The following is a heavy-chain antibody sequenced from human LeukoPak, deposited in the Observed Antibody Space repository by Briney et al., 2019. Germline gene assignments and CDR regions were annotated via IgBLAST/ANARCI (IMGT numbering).Heavy chain of an antibody. Sequence: SETLSLTCAVYGGSFSGYYWGWIRQPPGKGLEWIGEINHSGSTNYNPSLKSRVTISVDTSKNQFSLKLSSVTAADTAVYYCASHGPRRGRYCSGGSCYSNYYYYMDVWGKGTTVTVSS. CDR1: GGSFSGYY. CDR3: ASHGPRRGRYCSGGSCYSNYYYYMDV. CDR2: INHSGST. D-gene: IGHD2-15*01. V-gene: IGHV4-34*01. J-gene: IGHJ6*03.